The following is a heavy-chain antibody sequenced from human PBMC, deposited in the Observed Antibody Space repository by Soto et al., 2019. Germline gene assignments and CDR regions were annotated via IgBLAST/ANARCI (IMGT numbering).Heavy chain of an antibody. J-gene: IGHJ5*02. CDR1: GGAFIGYS. CDR3: ARGPSATVRGVFTA. V-gene: IGHV4-34*01. Sequence: SETLSLTCAVYGGAFIGYSWTWIRQPPGKGPEWIGEIDHGGSTTYNPSLKSRVTISVDTSKNQFSLKLSSVTAADTAVYYCARGPSATVRGVFTAWGQGTLVTVSS. CDR2: IDHGGST. D-gene: IGHD3-10*01.